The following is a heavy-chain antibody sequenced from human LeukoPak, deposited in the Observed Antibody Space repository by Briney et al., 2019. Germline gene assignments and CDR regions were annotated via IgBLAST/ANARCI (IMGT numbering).Heavy chain of an antibody. CDR1: GGSISSYY. CDR3: ARQGLAYYYYYMDV. Sequence: SETLSLTCTVSGGSISSYYWSWIRQPPGKGLEWIGYIYYSGSTNYNPSLKSRVTISVDTSKNRFSLKLSSVTAADTAVYYCARQGLAYYYYYMDVWGKGTTVTVSS. V-gene: IGHV4-59*01. J-gene: IGHJ6*03. CDR2: IYYSGST. D-gene: IGHD6-19*01.